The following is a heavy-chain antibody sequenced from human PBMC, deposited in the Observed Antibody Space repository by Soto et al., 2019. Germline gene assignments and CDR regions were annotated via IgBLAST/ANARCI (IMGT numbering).Heavy chain of an antibody. J-gene: IGHJ4*02. D-gene: IGHD1-1*01. V-gene: IGHV4-59*11. CDR3: ARGWPQPLDY. CDR1: GGSISSHY. Sequence: PXATLSLTCTVSGGSISSHYWSWIRQPPGKGLEWIGYISYSGSTNYNPSLKSRVTISVDTSKSQFSLKLNSVTAADTAVYYCARGWPQPLDYWGQGTLVTVSS. CDR2: ISYSGST.